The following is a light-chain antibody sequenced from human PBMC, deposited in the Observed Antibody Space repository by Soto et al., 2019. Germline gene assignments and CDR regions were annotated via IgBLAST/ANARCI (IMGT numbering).Light chain of an antibody. CDR1: QSISNR. V-gene: IGKV1-5*03. CDR2: KAS. J-gene: IGKJ1*01. Sequence: DIQMTQFPSTLSASVGDRVTITCRASQSISNRLAWFQQKSGEAPNLLIHKASSLESGVPSRFSGSGSGTEFTLTISSLQPDDFAPYYCQQYNTYSGTFGQGTKV. CDR3: QQYNTYSGT.